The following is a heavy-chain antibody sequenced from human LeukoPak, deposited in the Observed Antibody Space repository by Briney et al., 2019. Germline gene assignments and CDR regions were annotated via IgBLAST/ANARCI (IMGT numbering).Heavy chain of an antibody. J-gene: IGHJ5*02. CDR2: ISGSGGST. CDR3: AKDPLPCGGDCYYNWFDP. D-gene: IGHD2-21*02. CDR1: GFTFSSYA. V-gene: IGHV3-23*01. Sequence: GGSLRLSCAASGFTFSSYAMSWVRQAPGKGLEWVSAISGSGGSTYYADSVKGRFTISRDNSKNTLYLQMNSLRAEDTAVYYCAKDPLPCGGDCYYNWFDPWGQGTLVTVSS.